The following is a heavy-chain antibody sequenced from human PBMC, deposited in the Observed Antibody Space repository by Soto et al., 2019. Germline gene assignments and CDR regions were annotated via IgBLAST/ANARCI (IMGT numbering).Heavy chain of an antibody. CDR1: GGTFSSYA. CDR2: IIPIFGTA. Sequence: QVQLVQSGAEVKKPGSSVKVSCKDSGGTFSSYAISWVRQAPGQGLEWMGGIIPIFGTANYAQKFQGRVTITADESTRTVYIESSSLRSEDTAVYYCARNPPGNHGMDVWGQGTTVTVSS. J-gene: IGHJ6*02. CDR3: ARNPPGNHGMDV. V-gene: IGHV1-69*01.